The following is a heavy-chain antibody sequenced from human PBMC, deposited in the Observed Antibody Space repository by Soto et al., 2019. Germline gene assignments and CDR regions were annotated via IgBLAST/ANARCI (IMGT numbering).Heavy chain of an antibody. Sequence: SVKVSCKVSGYTLTELSMHWVRQAPGQGLEWMGGIIPIFGTANYAQKFQGRVTITADESTSTAYMELSSLRSEGTAVYYCARAYYDSFVYDAFDIWGQGTMVTVSS. CDR3: ARAYYDSFVYDAFDI. J-gene: IGHJ3*02. D-gene: IGHD3-22*01. V-gene: IGHV1-69*13. CDR2: IIPIFGTA. CDR1: GYTLTELS.